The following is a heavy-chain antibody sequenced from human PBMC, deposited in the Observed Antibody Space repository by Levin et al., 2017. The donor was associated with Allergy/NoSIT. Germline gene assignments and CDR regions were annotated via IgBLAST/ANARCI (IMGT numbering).Heavy chain of an antibody. D-gene: IGHD1-14*01. CDR2: IWYDGSNK. J-gene: IGHJ4*02. V-gene: IGHV3-33*01. Sequence: LSLTCAASGFTFSGYGMHWVRQAPGKGLEWVALIWYDGSNKYYADSVKGRFTISRDNSKNTLSLQMNSLRAEDTAVYYCARDYGTSWSSPFDYWGQGTLVTVSS. CDR3: ARDYGTSWSSPFDY. CDR1: GFTFSGYG.